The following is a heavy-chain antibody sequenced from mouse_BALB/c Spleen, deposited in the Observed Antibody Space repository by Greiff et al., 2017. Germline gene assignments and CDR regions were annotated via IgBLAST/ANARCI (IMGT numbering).Heavy chain of an antibody. D-gene: IGHD1-1*01. Sequence: QVQLQQSGAELVKPGASVKLSCTASGYTFTSYYMYWVKQRPGQGLEWIGGINPSNGGTNLNEKFKSKARLTVDKSSSTAYMQLSSLTSEDSAVYYCTRKGDYGSCYWYFDVWGAGTTVTVSS. CDR1: GYTFTSYY. V-gene: IGHV1S81*02. CDR3: TRKGDYGSCYWYFDV. CDR2: INPSNGGT. J-gene: IGHJ1*01.